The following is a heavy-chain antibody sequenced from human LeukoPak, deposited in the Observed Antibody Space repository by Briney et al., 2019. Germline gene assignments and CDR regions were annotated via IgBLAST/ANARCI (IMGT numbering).Heavy chain of an antibody. CDR2: IKTDGSVT. Sequence: KGLVWVSRIKTDGSVTNYADSVEGRFTISRDTAKNTVYLQMNSLRVEETAIYYCARGISMDVWGQGTTVTVSS. CDR3: ARGISMDV. V-gene: IGHV3-74*01. J-gene: IGHJ6*02.